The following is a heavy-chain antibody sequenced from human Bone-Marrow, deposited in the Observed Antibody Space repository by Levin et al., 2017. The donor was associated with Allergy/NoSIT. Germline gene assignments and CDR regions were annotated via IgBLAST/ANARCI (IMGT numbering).Heavy chain of an antibody. CDR3: ARHISGSALAY. V-gene: IGHV3-72*01. J-gene: IGHJ4*02. CDR1: GFTLDDYY. CDR2: TRNKANSYST. Sequence: PGGSLRLSCAVSGFTLDDYYMDWVRQAPGKGLEWVARTRNKANSYSTEYTASVEGRFTISRDYSGNSLYLQMNSLKSEDTAVYYCARHISGSALAYWGQGTLVTVSS. D-gene: IGHD6-19*01.